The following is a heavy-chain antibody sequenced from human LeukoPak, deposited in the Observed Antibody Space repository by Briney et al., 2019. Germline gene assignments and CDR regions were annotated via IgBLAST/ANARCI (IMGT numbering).Heavy chain of an antibody. D-gene: IGHD6-19*01. CDR1: GFTFSSYW. CDR3: ARDQSIAVAGTGDYYYYGMDV. CDR2: INSDGSST. V-gene: IGHV3-74*01. J-gene: IGHJ6*02. Sequence: PGGSPRLSCAASGFTFSSYWMHWVRQAPGKGLVWVSRINSDGSSTSYADSVKGRFTISRDNAKNTLYLQMNSLRAEDTAVYYCARDQSIAVAGTGDYYYYGMDVWGQETTVTVSS.